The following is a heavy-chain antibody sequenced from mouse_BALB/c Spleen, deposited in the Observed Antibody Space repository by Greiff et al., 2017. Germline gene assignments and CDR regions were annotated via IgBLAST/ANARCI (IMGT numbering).Heavy chain of an antibody. V-gene: IGHV3-2*02. CDR1: GYSITSDYA. CDR2: ISYSGST. CDR3: ARRGGIYYGYDGTPYYFDY. Sequence: EVQGVESGPGLVKPSQSLSLTCTVTGYSITSDYAWNWIRQFPGNKLEWMGYISYSGSTSYNPSLKSRISITRDTSKNQFFLQLNSVTTEDTATYYCARRGGIYYGYDGTPYYFDYWGQGTTLTVSS. J-gene: IGHJ2*01. D-gene: IGHD2-2*01.